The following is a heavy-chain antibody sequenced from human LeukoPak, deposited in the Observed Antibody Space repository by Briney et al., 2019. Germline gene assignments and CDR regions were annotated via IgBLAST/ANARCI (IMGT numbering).Heavy chain of an antibody. CDR1: GFSFSTYG. CDR3: AKSPVRYFDWLSGVYFDY. J-gene: IGHJ4*02. D-gene: IGHD3-9*01. Sequence: GGSLRLSCAASGFSFSTYGMSWVRQAPGKGLEWVSGISGSGGSRSSTDYADSVKGRFTISRDNSKNTLYLQMNSLRAEDTAIYYCAKSPVRYFDWLSGVYFDYWGQGTLVTVSS. CDR2: ISGSGGSRSST. V-gene: IGHV3-23*01.